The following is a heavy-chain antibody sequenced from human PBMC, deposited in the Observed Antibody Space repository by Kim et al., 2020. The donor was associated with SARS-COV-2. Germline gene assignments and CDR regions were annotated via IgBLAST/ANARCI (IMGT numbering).Heavy chain of an antibody. CDR3: ARVQAQLWFGELLFAGSYGMDV. D-gene: IGHD3-10*01. CDR1: GYTFTGYY. V-gene: IGHV1-2*02. CDR2: INPNSGGT. Sequence: ASVKVSCKASGYTFTGYYMHWVRQAPGQGFEWMGWINPNSGGTNYAQKFQGRVTMTRDTSISTAYMELSRLRSYDTAVYYCARVQAQLWFGELLFAGSYGMDVCGQGPTVTVS. J-gene: IGHJ6*02.